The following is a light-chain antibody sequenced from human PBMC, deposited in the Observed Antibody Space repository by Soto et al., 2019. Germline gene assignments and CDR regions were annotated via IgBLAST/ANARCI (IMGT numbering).Light chain of an antibody. CDR3: QQYGSSPTT. CDR2: GAS. CDR1: QSVTSNY. V-gene: IGKV3-20*01. Sequence: EIVMTQSPATLSLSPGERATLSCRSSQSVTSNYLAWYQQKPGQAPRLLIFGASIRDTGIPDRFSGSGSGTDFTLTINRLEPEDFAVYHCQQYGSSPTTFAQGTKVDIK. J-gene: IGKJ1*01.